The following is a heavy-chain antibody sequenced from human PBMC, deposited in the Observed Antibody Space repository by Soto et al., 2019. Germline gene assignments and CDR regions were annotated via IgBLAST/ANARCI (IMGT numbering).Heavy chain of an antibody. CDR2: ISSGGSAI. CDR3: AKRPPYSSSSLLFGY. V-gene: IGHV3-48*03. D-gene: IGHD6-6*01. J-gene: IGHJ4*02. Sequence: EVQVVESGGGLVQPGGSLRLSCAASGFTLSSYEMIWVRQAPGKGLEWVSYISSGGSAIYYADSVKGRFTISRDSAKNSLYLQMNSLRAEDTAVYYCAKRPPYSSSSLLFGYWGQGTLVTVSS. CDR1: GFTLSSYE.